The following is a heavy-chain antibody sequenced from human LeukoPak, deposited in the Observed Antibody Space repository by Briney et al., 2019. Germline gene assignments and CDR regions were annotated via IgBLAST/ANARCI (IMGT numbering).Heavy chain of an antibody. J-gene: IGHJ4*02. CDR3: AREGGYYGSGAFDY. D-gene: IGHD3-10*01. CDR2: IYSGGST. CDR1: GFTVSSNY. Sequence: PGGSLRLSCAASGFTVSSNYMSWVRQAPGKGLEWVSVIYSGGSTYYADSVKGRFTISRDNSKNTLYLQMNSLRAEDTAVYYCAREGGYYGSGAFDYWGQGTLVTVSS. V-gene: IGHV3-53*01.